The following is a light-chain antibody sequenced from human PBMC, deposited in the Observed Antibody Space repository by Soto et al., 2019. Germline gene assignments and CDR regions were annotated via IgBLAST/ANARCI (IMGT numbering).Light chain of an antibody. CDR1: QSINSN. Sequence: VMTQSPATPSVSPGERATLSCTASQSINSNLAWYQQRPGQAPRLLIYGASTRATGIPARFSGSGSGTEFTLTISSLQSEDFAVYYCQQYNNWPLLTFGGGTKVDI. CDR2: GAS. CDR3: QQYNNWPLLT. V-gene: IGKV3-15*01. J-gene: IGKJ4*01.